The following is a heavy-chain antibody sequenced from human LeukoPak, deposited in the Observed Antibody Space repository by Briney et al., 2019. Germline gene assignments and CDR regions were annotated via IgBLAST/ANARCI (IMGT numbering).Heavy chain of an antibody. CDR3: AELGTTMIGGV. J-gene: IGHJ6*04. CDR2: ISSSGSTI. Sequence: QTGGSLRLSCVASGFIFNSYEMNWVRQAPGKGLEWVSYISSSGSTIYYADSVKGRFTISRDNAKNSLYLQMNSLRAEDTAVYYCAELGTTMIGGVWGKGTTVTISS. D-gene: IGHD3-10*02. CDR1: GFIFNSYE. V-gene: IGHV3-48*03.